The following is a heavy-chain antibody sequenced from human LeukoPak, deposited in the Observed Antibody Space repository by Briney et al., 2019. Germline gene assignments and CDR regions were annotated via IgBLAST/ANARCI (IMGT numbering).Heavy chain of an antibody. J-gene: IGHJ4*02. CDR1: GFTFTSSA. V-gene: IGHV1-58*01. CDR3: AAEGVGATHKFDY. Sequence: VASVRVSCKASGFTFTSSAVQWVRQARGQRLEWIGWIVVGSGNTNYAQKFQERVTITRDMSTSTAYMELSSLRSEDTAVYYCAAEGVGATHKFDYWGQGTLVTVSS. CDR2: IVVGSGNT. D-gene: IGHD1-26*01.